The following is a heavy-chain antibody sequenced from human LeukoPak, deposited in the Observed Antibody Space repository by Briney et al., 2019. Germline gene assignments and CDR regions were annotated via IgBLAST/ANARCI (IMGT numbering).Heavy chain of an antibody. Sequence: SETLSLTCTVSGGSISSYYWSWIRQPPGKGLEWIGYIYYSGSTNYNPSLKSRVTISVDTSKNQFSLKLSSVTAADTAVYYCARSYSYGVMAFDIWGQGTMVTVPS. CDR3: ARSYSYGVMAFDI. CDR2: IYYSGST. J-gene: IGHJ3*02. CDR1: GGSISSYY. D-gene: IGHD5-18*01. V-gene: IGHV4-59*08.